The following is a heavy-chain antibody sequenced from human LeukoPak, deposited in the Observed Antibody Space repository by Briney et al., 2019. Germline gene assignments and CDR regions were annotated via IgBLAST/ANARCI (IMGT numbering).Heavy chain of an antibody. Sequence: GESLKISCKGSGYIFTSYWIGWVRPMPGKGLECMGIIYPGDSDTRYSPSFRGQVTISADKSISTAYLQWSSLKASDTAMYYCARPAYYYDTSGLWDAFDIWGQGTMVTVSS. J-gene: IGHJ3*02. V-gene: IGHV5-51*01. CDR1: GYIFTSYW. D-gene: IGHD3-22*01. CDR3: ARPAYYYDTSGLWDAFDI. CDR2: IYPGDSDT.